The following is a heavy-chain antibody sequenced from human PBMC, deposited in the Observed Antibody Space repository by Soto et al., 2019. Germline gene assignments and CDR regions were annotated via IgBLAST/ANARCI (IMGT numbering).Heavy chain of an antibody. Sequence: SVKLSCKASGDTFSSYPISWRRKTHEQGLEWMGGIIPIFGTANYAQKFQGRVTITADESTSTAYMELSSLRSEDTAVYYCARELRFGEDYYGMDVWGQGTTVTVSS. CDR1: GDTFSSYP. D-gene: IGHD3-10*01. J-gene: IGHJ6*02. CDR2: IIPIFGTA. V-gene: IGHV1-69*13. CDR3: ARELRFGEDYYGMDV.